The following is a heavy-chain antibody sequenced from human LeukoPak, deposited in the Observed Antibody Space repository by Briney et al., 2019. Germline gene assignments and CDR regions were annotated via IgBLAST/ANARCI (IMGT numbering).Heavy chain of an antibody. D-gene: IGHD1-26*01. Sequence: PGRSLRLSCAASGFTFDDYAMRWVRQAPGKGLEWVSGISWNSGSIGYADSVKGRFTISRDNAKNSLYLQMNSLRAEDTALYYCATDIRGSYLDAFDIWGQGTMVTVSS. J-gene: IGHJ3*02. CDR2: ISWNSGSI. CDR1: GFTFDDYA. CDR3: ATDIRGSYLDAFDI. V-gene: IGHV3-9*01.